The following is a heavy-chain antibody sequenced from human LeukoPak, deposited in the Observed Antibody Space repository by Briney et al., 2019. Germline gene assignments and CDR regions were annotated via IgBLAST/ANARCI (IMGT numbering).Heavy chain of an antibody. V-gene: IGHV4-39*01. Sequence: SETLSLTCTVSGGSITSSSYYWGWIRQPPGKGLEWIGSIFYSGSTYYNPSLKSRVTISVDTSKTQFSLKLSSVTAAYTTVYYCAKQQLVRCFDYWGQGSLVTVS. CDR3: AKQQLVRCFDY. CDR1: GGSITSSSYY. J-gene: IGHJ4*02. D-gene: IGHD6-13*01. CDR2: IFYSGST.